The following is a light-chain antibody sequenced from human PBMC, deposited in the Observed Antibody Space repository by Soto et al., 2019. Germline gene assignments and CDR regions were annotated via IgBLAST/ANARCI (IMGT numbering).Light chain of an antibody. V-gene: IGLV1-51*01. CDR2: DNN. CDR3: GTWDSSLSADV. Sequence: QSVLTQPPSVSAAPGQKVTISCSGSSSNIGNNYVSWYQQLPGTAPKLLIYDNNKRPSGIPDRFSGSKSGTSATLGITGLPTGDEADYYCGTWDSSLSADVFGTGTKLTVL. CDR1: SSNIGNNY. J-gene: IGLJ1*01.